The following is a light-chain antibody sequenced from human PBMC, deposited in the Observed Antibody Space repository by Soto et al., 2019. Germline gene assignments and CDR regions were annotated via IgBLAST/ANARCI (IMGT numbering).Light chain of an antibody. CDR1: SSDVGGYDY. CDR2: EVI. CDR3: CSYGGSNNLV. Sequence: QPVLTQPPSASGSPGQSVAISCTGTSSDVGGYDYVSWYQHHPGKAPKLLIYEVIKRPSGVPDRFSGSKSGNTASLTVSGLQAEDEAFYSCCSYGGSNNLVFGGGTKLTVL. J-gene: IGLJ2*01. V-gene: IGLV2-8*01.